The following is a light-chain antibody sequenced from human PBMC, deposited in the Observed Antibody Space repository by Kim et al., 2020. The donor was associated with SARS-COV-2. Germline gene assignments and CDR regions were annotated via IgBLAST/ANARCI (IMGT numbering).Light chain of an antibody. CDR2: GAS. J-gene: IGKJ1*01. Sequence: EIVMTQSPATLSVSPGERATLSCRASQSVSSNLAWYQQKPGQAPRLIIYGASTRATGIPARFSGSGSGTEFTLTISSLQSEDFAVYYCQQYNNWPPTFGQGTKVDIK. CDR1: QSVSSN. CDR3: QQYNNWPPT. V-gene: IGKV3-15*01.